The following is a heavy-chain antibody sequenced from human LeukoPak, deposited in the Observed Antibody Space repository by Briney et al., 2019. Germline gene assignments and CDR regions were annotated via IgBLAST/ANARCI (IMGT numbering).Heavy chain of an antibody. Sequence: NPSETLSLTCTVSGVSISSHYWAWIRQPPGKGLEWIGYIYYSGSTNYNPSLKSRVTISVHTSKNQFSLKLNSVTAADTAVYYWGRGALGGSTLNNWFDPWGQGTLVTVSS. J-gene: IGHJ5*02. D-gene: IGHD3-16*01. CDR2: IYYSGST. CDR3: GRGALGGSTLNNWFDP. V-gene: IGHV4-59*08. CDR1: GVSISSHY.